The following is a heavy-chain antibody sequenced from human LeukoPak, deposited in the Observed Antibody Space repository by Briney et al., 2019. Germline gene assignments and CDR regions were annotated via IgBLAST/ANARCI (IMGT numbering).Heavy chain of an antibody. D-gene: IGHD6-13*01. V-gene: IGHV1-46*01. CDR3: ARAAVAAAGIKGGSDY. Sequence: GASVKVSCKASGYTFTSYYMHWVRQAPGQGLEWMGIINPSGGSTSYAQKFQGRVTMTRDTSTSTVYMELSSLRSEDTAVYYCARAAVAAAGIKGGSDYWGQGTLVTVSS. CDR2: INPSGGST. J-gene: IGHJ4*02. CDR1: GYTFTSYY.